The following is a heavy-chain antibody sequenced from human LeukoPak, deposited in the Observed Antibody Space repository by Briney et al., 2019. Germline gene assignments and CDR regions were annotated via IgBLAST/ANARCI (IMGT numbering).Heavy chain of an antibody. D-gene: IGHD5-18*01. CDR3: TTYRYNYGSTGYSYFDF. Sequence: GGSRTLSCAASGLTFANAWMSWVPQAPGKGLEWVARIISKTSGGTTDYAAPVKGRLTISRDDSKTTLYLQMNSLKTEDTAVYYCTTYRYNYGSTGYSYFDFWGQGTLVTVSS. V-gene: IGHV3-15*01. CDR2: IISKTSGGTT. CDR1: GLTFANAW. J-gene: IGHJ4*02.